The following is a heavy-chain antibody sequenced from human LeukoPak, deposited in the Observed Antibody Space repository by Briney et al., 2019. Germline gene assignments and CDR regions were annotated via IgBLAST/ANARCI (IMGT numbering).Heavy chain of an antibody. CDR1: GFTFSSYG. CDR2: IWYDRSNK. CDR3: AKDNYYDSSGYYYTTDSYYFDY. D-gene: IGHD3-22*01. V-gene: IGHV3-33*06. J-gene: IGHJ4*02. Sequence: GGSLRLSCAAPGFTFSSYGMHWVRQAPGKGLEWVAVIWYDRSNKYYADSAKGRFTISRDNSKNTLYLQMNSLRAEDTAVYYCAKDNYYDSSGYYYTTDSYYFDYWGQGTLVTVSS.